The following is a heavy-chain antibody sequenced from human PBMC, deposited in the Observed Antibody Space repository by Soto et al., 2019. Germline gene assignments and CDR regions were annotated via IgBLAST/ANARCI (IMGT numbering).Heavy chain of an antibody. CDR1: GGSISSGGYY. D-gene: IGHD2-15*01. V-gene: IGHV4-31*03. CDR2: IYYSGST. J-gene: IGHJ4*02. CDR3: ARVVVVVAATAPLVIDY. Sequence: KASETLSLTCTVSGGSISSGGYYWSWVRQHPGKGLEWIGYIYYSGSTYYNPSLKSRVTISVDTSKNQFSLKLSSVTAADTAVYYCARVVVVVAATAPLVIDYWGQGTLVTVSS.